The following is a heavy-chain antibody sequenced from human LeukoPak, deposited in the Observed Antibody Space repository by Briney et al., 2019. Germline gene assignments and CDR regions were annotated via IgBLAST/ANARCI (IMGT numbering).Heavy chain of an antibody. D-gene: IGHD6-13*01. Sequence: GRSLRLSCAASGFTFSSYAMHWVRQAPGKGLEWVAVISYDGSNKYYADSVKGRFTISRDNSKNTLYLQMNSLRAEDTAVYYCARGGRPGYSSSWYLDYWGQGTLVTVSS. V-gene: IGHV3-30*04. J-gene: IGHJ4*02. CDR2: ISYDGSNK. CDR1: GFTFSSYA. CDR3: ARGGRPGYSSSWYLDY.